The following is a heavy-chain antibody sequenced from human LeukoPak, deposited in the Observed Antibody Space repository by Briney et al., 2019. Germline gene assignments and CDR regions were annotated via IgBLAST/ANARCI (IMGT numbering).Heavy chain of an antibody. CDR1: GYTLTELS. CDR3: ASSASGWYPIDY. CDR2: FDPEDGET. D-gene: IGHD6-19*01. Sequence: ASVKVSCKVSGYTLTELSMHWVRQAPGKGLEWMGGFDPEDGETIYAQKFQGRVTMTEDTSTDTAYMELSSLRSEDTAVYYCASSASGWYPIDYWGQGTLVTVSS. V-gene: IGHV1-24*01. J-gene: IGHJ4*02.